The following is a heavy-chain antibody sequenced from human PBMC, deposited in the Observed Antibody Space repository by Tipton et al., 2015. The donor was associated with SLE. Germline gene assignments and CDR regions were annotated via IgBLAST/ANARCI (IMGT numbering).Heavy chain of an antibody. D-gene: IGHD2-2*01. V-gene: IGHV1-69*05. CDR3: ARGRDQLPTSDY. CDR1: GDTFNTYA. CDR2: IIPIIGIT. Sequence: QLVQSGAEVKEPGSSVKVSCKASGDTFNTYAFTWVRQAPGQGLEWMGAIIPIIGITKYAQDFQDRVTISTDESTNTAYMERTSLTSDDTAVYLCARGRDQLPTSDYWGQGTLVTVSS. J-gene: IGHJ4*02.